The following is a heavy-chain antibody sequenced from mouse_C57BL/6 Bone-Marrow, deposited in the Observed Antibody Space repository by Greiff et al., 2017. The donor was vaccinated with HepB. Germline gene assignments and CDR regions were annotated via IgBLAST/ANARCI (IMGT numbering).Heavy chain of an antibody. CDR3: ASYGSSLGY. CDR1: GFTFSSYT. Sequence: EVQLVESGGGLVKPGGSLKLSCAASGFTFSSYTMSWVRQTPEKRLEWVATISGGGGNTYYPDSVKGRFTISRDNAKNTLYLQMSSLRSEDTALYYCASYGSSLGYWGQGTTLTVSS. V-gene: IGHV5-9*01. CDR2: ISGGGGNT. J-gene: IGHJ2*01. D-gene: IGHD1-1*01.